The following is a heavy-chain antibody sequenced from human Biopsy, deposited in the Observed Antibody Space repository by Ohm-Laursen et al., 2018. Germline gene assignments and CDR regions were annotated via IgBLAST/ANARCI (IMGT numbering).Heavy chain of an antibody. Sequence: SVTVSCNAPGGTFSNYGVNWVRQAPGQGLEWLGGNIPILGTGNYAQKFQDRVTVAADTSTSTATMELRSLRSDDTAVYYCATKLTGYFHHWGQGTLVIVSS. CDR2: NIPILGTG. V-gene: IGHV1-69*06. D-gene: IGHD3-9*01. CDR3: ATKLTGYFHH. CDR1: GGTFSNYG. J-gene: IGHJ1*01.